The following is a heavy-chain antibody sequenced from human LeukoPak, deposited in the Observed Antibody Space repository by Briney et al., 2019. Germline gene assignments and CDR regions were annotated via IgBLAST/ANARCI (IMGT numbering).Heavy chain of an antibody. CDR2: INPNSGGT. Sequence: ASVKVSCKASGYTFTGYYMHWVRQAPGQGLGWMGWINPNSGGTNYAQKFQGRVTMTRDTPISTAYMELSRLRSDDTAVYYCARPRSMVRGGKNDAFDIWGQGTMVTVSS. CDR3: ARPRSMVRGGKNDAFDI. J-gene: IGHJ3*02. D-gene: IGHD3-10*01. V-gene: IGHV1-2*02. CDR1: GYTFTGYY.